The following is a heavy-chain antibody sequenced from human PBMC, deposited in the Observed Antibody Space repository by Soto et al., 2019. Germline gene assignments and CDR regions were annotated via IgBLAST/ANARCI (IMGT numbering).Heavy chain of an antibody. CDR3: ARGEWLRTHDY. D-gene: IGHD5-12*01. CDR2: INHSGST. V-gene: IGHV4-34*01. Sequence: SETLSLTCAVYGGSFSGYYWSWIRQPPGKGLEWIGEINHSGSTNYNPSLKSRVTISVDTSKNQFSLKLSSVTAAGTAVYYCARGEWLRTHDYWGQGTLVTVSS. J-gene: IGHJ4*02. CDR1: GGSFSGYY.